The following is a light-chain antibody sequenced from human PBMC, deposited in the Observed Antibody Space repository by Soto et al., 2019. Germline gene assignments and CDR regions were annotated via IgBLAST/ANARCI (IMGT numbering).Light chain of an antibody. J-gene: IGKJ3*01. CDR1: QSISSSY. Sequence: EIVLTQSPGTLSLSPGERATLSCRASQSISSSYLAWYQQNPGQAPRLLMYDASSRATGIPDRFSGSGSGTDFTLTISRLEAEDFAVYYCQQYGSSPLTFGPGTQVDIK. V-gene: IGKV3-20*01. CDR3: QQYGSSPLT. CDR2: DAS.